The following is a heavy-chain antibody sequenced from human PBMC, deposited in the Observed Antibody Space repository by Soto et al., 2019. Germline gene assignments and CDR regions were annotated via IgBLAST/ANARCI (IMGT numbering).Heavy chain of an antibody. D-gene: IGHD4-17*01. J-gene: IGHJ4*02. CDR3: ARGGASVTTPFDY. V-gene: IGHV3-11*01. Sequence: QVQLVESGGGLVKPGGSLRLSCAASGFAFSDPYMSWIRQAPGKGLEWISYISSSGSTIYYADSVKARFPFSRDNAKKSLSLQIDSLTAGHTAVYYGARGGASVTTPFDYWGQGTQVTVSS. CDR1: GFAFSDPY. CDR2: ISSSGSTI.